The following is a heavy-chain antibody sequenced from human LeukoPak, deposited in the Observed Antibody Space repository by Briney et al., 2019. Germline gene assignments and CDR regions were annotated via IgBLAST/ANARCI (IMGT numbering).Heavy chain of an antibody. CDR3: ARDLSGFGSREDAFDI. Sequence: SETLSLTCTVSGGSISSYYWSWIRQPPGKGLEWIGYIYYSGSTNYNPSLKSRVTISADTSKNQFSLKLSSVTAADTAVYYCARDLSGFGSREDAFDIWGQGTMVTVSS. V-gene: IGHV4-59*01. CDR2: IYYSGST. D-gene: IGHD3-10*01. J-gene: IGHJ3*02. CDR1: GGSISSYY.